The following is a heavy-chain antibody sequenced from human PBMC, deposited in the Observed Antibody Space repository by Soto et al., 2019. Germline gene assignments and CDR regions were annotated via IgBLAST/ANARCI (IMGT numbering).Heavy chain of an antibody. CDR1: GFTFSNAW. J-gene: IGHJ4*02. CDR3: TYLHYDILTASICSYFDY. D-gene: IGHD3-9*01. CDR2: IKSKTDGGTR. Sequence: GGSLRLSCAASGFTFSNAWMSWVRQAPGKGPEWVGHIKSKTDGGTRDYAAPVKGRFTISRDDSKNTLYLQMNSLKIEDTAVYYCTYLHYDILTASICSYFDYWGRGTLVTVSS. V-gene: IGHV3-15*01.